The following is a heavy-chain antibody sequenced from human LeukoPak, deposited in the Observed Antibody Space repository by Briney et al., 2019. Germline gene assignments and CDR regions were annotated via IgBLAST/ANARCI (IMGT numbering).Heavy chain of an antibody. J-gene: IGHJ5*02. CDR2: FDPEDGET. D-gene: IGHD2-15*01. CDR3: ATNGYCSGGSCSADWFDP. V-gene: IGHV1-24*01. CDR1: GYTLTELS. Sequence: ASVKVSCKVSGYTLTELSMHWVRQAPGKGLEWMGGFDPEDGETIYAQKFQGRVTMTEDTSTDTAYMELSSLRSEDTAVYYCATNGYCSGGSCSADWFDPWGQGTLVTVSS.